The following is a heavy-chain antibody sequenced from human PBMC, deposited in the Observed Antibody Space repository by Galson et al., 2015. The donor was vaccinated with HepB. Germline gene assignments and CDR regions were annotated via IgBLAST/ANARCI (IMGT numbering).Heavy chain of an antibody. V-gene: IGHV3-9*01. CDR1: GSTFDDYA. CDR2: ITWNSDTI. J-gene: IGHJ5*02. CDR3: AKVPFSLSGDRWFDP. Sequence: SLRLSCAASGSTFDDYAMHWIRQVPGKGLEWVSSITWNSDTIDYAGSVKGRFTISRDNAKNSVFLQMNGLRPEDTALYYCAKVPFSLSGDRWFDPWGQGTLVTVSS. D-gene: IGHD3-3*02.